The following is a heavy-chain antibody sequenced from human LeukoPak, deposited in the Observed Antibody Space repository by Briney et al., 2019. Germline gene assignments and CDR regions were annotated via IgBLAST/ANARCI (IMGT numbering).Heavy chain of an antibody. CDR1: GFTFRSYA. V-gene: IGHV3-30-3*01. D-gene: IGHD2-2*01. CDR3: ARGDTPAGYFYYGMDV. Sequence: GGSLRLSCAASGFTFRSYAMHWVRQAPGKGLEWVAVISYDGSNKYYADSVKGRFTISRDNSKNTLYLQMNSQRADDTAVYYCARGDTPAGYFYYGMDVWGQGTTVTVSS. CDR2: ISYDGSNK. J-gene: IGHJ6*02.